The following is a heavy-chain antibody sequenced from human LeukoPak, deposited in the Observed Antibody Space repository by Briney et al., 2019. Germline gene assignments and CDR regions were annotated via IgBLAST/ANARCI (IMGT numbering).Heavy chain of an antibody. V-gene: IGHV4-34*01. CDR3: ARGRAYYDFWSGYYGHSDAFDI. D-gene: IGHD3-3*01. J-gene: IGHJ3*02. CDR1: GGSFSGYY. Sequence: SETLSLTCAVYGGSFSGYYWSGIRQPPGKGLEWIGEINHSGSTNYNPSLKSRVTISVDTSKNQFSLKLSSVTAADTAVYYCARGRAYYDFWSGYYGHSDAFDIWGQGTMVTVSS. CDR2: INHSGST.